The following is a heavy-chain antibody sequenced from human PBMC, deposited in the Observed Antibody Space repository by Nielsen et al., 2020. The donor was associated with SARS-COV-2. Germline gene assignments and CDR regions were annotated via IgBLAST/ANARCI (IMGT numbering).Heavy chain of an antibody. D-gene: IGHD3-10*01. V-gene: IGHV3-48*03. CDR2: ISSRGTTR. CDR3: AREGLQLPRGVPQDDF. Sequence: GESLKISCAVSGFPVNTYAISWVRQAPGKGLEWLSYISSRGTTRYYADSVKGRFTISRDNLKDSLFLQMDSLRAEDTGVYYCAREGLQLPRGVPQDDFWGQGTLVTVSS. CDR1: GFPVNTYA. J-gene: IGHJ4*02.